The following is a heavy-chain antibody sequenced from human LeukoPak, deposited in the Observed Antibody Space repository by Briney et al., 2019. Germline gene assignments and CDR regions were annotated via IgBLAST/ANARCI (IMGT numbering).Heavy chain of an antibody. V-gene: IGHV4-4*07. CDR2: IYNSGST. CDR3: ARAPAGIAAAGTHYFDY. Sequence: PSETLSLTCTVSGGSISSYYWSWIRQPAGRGLEWIGRIYNSGSTNYNPSLRSRVTMSLDTSKNRFSLRLSSVTAADTAVYYCARAPAGIAAAGTHYFDYWGQGTLVTVSS. D-gene: IGHD6-13*01. CDR1: GGSISSYY. J-gene: IGHJ4*02.